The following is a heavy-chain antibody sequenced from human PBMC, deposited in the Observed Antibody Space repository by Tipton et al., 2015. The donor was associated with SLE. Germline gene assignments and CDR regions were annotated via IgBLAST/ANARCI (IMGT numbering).Heavy chain of an antibody. D-gene: IGHD3-22*01. V-gene: IGHV4-61*05. CDR3: ARDEYRYDTTGYHLLGHFDF. Sequence: TLSLTCIVSGDSISSSSYYWSWIRQSPGKGLEWIGYIFENENSNYNPSLESRVTISVDTSKNQFSLKLSSVTAADTAVYYCARDEYRYDTTGYHLLGHFDFWGQGTLVTVSS. J-gene: IGHJ4*02. CDR2: IFENENS. CDR1: GDSISSSSYY.